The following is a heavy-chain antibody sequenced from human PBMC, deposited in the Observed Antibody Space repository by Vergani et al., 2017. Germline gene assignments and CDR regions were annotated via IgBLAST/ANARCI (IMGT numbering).Heavy chain of an antibody. CDR1: GFKFSQFG. CDR3: AKGLGYCSSTSCYSTFDYYMDV. J-gene: IGHJ6*03. CDR2: ISYDGSNK. V-gene: IGHV3-30*18. D-gene: IGHD2-2*01. Sequence: QVQLVESGGGVVQPGTSLRLSCEASGFKFSQFGMHWVRQGPGKGLEWVAVISYDGSNKYYADSVKGRFTISRDNSKNTLYLKMNSLRAEDTAVYYCAKGLGYCSSTSCYSTFDYYMDVWGRGTTVTVSS.